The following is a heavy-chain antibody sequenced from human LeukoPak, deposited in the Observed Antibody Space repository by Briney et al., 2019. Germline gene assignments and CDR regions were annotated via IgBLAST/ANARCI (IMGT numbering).Heavy chain of an antibody. CDR3: ARRAAAHSNFDY. J-gene: IGHJ4*02. D-gene: IGHD6-13*01. CDR2: FYYTGTT. V-gene: IGHV4-39*01. Sequence: SETLSLTCTVSGGSISSSSYYWGWIRQPPGKGLEWIGSFYYTGTTYYNPSLKSRATISVDTSKNQFSLKVSSVTAADTAVYYCARRAAAHSNFDYWGQGTLVTVSS. CDR1: GGSISSSSYY.